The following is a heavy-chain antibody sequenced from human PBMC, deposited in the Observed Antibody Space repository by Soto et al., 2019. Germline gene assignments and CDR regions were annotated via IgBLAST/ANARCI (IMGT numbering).Heavy chain of an antibody. V-gene: IGHV1-2*04. D-gene: IGHD2-2*01. J-gene: IGHJ6*02. Sequence: ASVKVSCKASGYTFTGYYMHWVRQAPGQGLEWMGWINPNSGGTNYAQKFQGWVTMTRDTSISTAYMELSRLRSDDTAVYYCARDKRRYCSSTSCYFFEYYYYGMDVWGQGTTVTVSS. CDR1: GYTFTGYY. CDR3: ARDKRRYCSSTSCYFFEYYYYGMDV. CDR2: INPNSGGT.